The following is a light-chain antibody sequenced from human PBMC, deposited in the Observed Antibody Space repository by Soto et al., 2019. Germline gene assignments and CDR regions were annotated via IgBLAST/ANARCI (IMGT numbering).Light chain of an antibody. V-gene: IGKV1-9*01. CDR1: QGITSY. Sequence: IQLTQSPSSLSASVGDRVTITCRASQGITSYLAWYQQRPGKAPGLLIYSASTLQSGVPSRFSGSGSGTEFTLTISSLQPDDFATYYCQQSYSILWTFGQGTKVDIK. CDR3: QQSYSILWT. J-gene: IGKJ1*01. CDR2: SAS.